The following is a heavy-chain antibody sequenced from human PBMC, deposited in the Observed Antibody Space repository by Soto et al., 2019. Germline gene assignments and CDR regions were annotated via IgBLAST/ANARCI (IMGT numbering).Heavy chain of an antibody. Sequence: EVQLVESGGGLVQPGGSLRLSCAASGFSFSTYDMNWVRQAPGKGLEWVSYISSGGQTIKSTDSVKGRFTISRDSAQNSLYLQLRGLSAEDTGVYYCASDPRRGYSGMDVWGQGSTVTVSS. CDR1: GFSFSTYD. CDR2: ISSGGQTI. V-gene: IGHV3-48*01. CDR3: ASDPRRGYSGMDV. J-gene: IGHJ6*02.